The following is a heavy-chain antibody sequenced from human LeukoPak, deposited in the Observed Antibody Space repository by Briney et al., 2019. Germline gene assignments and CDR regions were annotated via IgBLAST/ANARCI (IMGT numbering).Heavy chain of an antibody. Sequence: SETLSLTCAVYGGSFSGYYWSWIRQPPGKGLEWIGEINHSGSTNYNPSLKSRVTISVDTSKNQFSLKLSSVTAADTAVYYCARVTQFYHYYYYMDVWGKGTTVTVSS. D-gene: IGHD5-24*01. V-gene: IGHV4-34*01. CDR3: ARVTQFYHYYYYMDV. CDR2: INHSGST. CDR1: GGSFSGYY. J-gene: IGHJ6*03.